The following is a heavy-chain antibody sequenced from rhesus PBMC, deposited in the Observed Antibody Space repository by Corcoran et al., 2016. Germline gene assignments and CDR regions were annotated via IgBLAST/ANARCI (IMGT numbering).Heavy chain of an antibody. Sequence: QVQLQESGPGLVKPSETLSLTCAVSGGSISSNYWSWIRQAPGKGLEWIGRIYGSGGSTDYNPSLKSRVTISTATSKNQFSPKLSSVTAADTAVYYCARYNIWTGYYAFFDYWGQGVLVTVSS. CDR1: GGSISSNY. D-gene: IGHD3-3*01. V-gene: IGHV4-160*01. J-gene: IGHJ4*01. CDR2: IYGSGGST. CDR3: ARYNIWTGYYAFFDY.